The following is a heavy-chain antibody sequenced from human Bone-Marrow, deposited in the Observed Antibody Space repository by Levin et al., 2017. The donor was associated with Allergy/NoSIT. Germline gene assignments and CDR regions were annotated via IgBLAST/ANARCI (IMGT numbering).Heavy chain of an antibody. CDR1: GFTFSSYG. D-gene: IGHD2/OR15-2a*01. Sequence: GESLKISCAASGFTFSSYGMHWVRQAPGKGLEWVATISYDGSNKYYADSVKGRFTISRDNSKNTLYLQMNSLRAEDTAVYYCAKDDEYDAFDIWGQGTMVTVSS. J-gene: IGHJ3*02. V-gene: IGHV3-30*18. CDR3: AKDDEYDAFDI. CDR2: ISYDGSNK.